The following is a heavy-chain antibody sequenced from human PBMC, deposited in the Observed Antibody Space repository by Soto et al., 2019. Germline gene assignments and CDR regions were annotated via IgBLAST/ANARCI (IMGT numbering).Heavy chain of an antibody. CDR2: IWYDGSNK. V-gene: IGHV3-33*01. Sequence: QVQLVESGGGVVQPGRSPRLSCAASGFTFSSYGMHWVRQAPGKGLEWVAVIWYDGSNKYYADSVKGRFTISRDNSKNTLYLQMNSLRAEDTAVYYCARGGSGYYYYGMDVWGQGTTVTVSS. J-gene: IGHJ6*02. CDR3: ARGGSGYYYYGMDV. CDR1: GFTFSSYG. D-gene: IGHD3-10*01.